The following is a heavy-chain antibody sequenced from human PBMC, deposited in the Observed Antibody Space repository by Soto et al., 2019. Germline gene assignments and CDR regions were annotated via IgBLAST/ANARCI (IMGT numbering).Heavy chain of an antibody. CDR3: ARAMGDWGTYYYYYGMDV. J-gene: IGHJ6*02. D-gene: IGHD3-16*01. Sequence: QVQLQESGPGPVRPSETLSLTCPVSGAASSSNYWSWIRQPPGKGLEWIGYVYYAGATSYNPSLKSRVTISVDTSKNQFSLKLSSVTAADTAVYYCARAMGDWGTYYYYYGMDVWGQGTTVTVSS. V-gene: IGHV4-59*01. CDR1: GAASSSNY. CDR2: VYYAGAT.